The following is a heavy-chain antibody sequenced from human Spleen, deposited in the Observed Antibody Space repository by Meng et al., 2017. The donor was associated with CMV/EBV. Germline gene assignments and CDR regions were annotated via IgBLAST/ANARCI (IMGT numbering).Heavy chain of an antibody. CDR1: GVSMSSSSHY. J-gene: IGHJ6*02. Sequence: SETLSLTCTVSGVSMSSSSHYWGWMRQPPGKGLEWIGSIYYSGSTYYNPSLESRLTMSVDTSKNQFSLKLSSVTAADTAVYYCARGRGTMIVVVDPYYYGMDVWGQGTTVTVSS. D-gene: IGHD3-22*01. V-gene: IGHV4-39*07. CDR3: ARGRGTMIVVVDPYYYGMDV. CDR2: IYYSGST.